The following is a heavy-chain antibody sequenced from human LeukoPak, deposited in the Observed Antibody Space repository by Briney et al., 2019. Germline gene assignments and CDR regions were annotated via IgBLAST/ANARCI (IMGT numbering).Heavy chain of an antibody. J-gene: IGHJ6*03. D-gene: IGHD3-10*01. Sequence: ASETLSLTCAVSGSSITSYYWSWIRQPPGKGLEWIGEINHSGSTNYNPSLKSRVTISVDTSKNQFSLKLSSVTAADTAVYYCASLAVSGYYYYMDVWGKGTTVTVSS. CDR2: INHSGST. CDR3: ASLAVSGYYYYMDV. V-gene: IGHV4-34*01. CDR1: GSSITSYY.